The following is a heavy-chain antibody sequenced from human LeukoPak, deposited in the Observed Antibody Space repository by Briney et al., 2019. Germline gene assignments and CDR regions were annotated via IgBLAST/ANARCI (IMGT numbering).Heavy chain of an antibody. V-gene: IGHV3-13*01. J-gene: IGHJ4*02. D-gene: IGHD3-10*01. CDR1: GFTFSSYD. Sequence: PGGSLRLSCAASGFTFSSYDMHWVRQATAKGLEWVSAIGTAGDTYYPGSVKGRFIISRENAKNSLYLQMNSLRAEDTAVYYCARGATVNSFDYWGQGALVTVSS. CDR2: IGTAGDT. CDR3: ARGATVNSFDY.